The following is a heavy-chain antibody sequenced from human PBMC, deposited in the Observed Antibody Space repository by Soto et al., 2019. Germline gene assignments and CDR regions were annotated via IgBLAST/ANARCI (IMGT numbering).Heavy chain of an antibody. D-gene: IGHD3-10*01. CDR3: AKDSGETEARVFDP. V-gene: IGHV3-30*18. CDR2: ISYDGNNK. J-gene: IGHJ5*02. Sequence: QVQLVESGGGVVQPGRSLRLSCAASGFSFNKFGMHWVRQAPGKGLEWVALISYDGNNKDYRDSVKGRFTVSRDNSQNTLYLQMDSLRVEETAVYYCAKDSGETEARVFDPWGQGTLVTVSS. CDR1: GFSFNKFG.